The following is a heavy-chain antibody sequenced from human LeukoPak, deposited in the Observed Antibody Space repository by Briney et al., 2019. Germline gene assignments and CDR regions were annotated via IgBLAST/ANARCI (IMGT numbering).Heavy chain of an antibody. J-gene: IGHJ4*02. CDR3: AKDPYGTRYFDY. CDR1: GFTFSSHA. CDR2: LSGSGYNT. Sequence: GGSLRLSCAASGFTFSSHALSWARQAPGKGLEWVSSLSGSGYNTYYADSVKGRFTISRDNSKNTVYLQMNSLRAKDTAVYYCAKDPYGTRYFDYWGQGTLVTVSS. D-gene: IGHD2-2*01. V-gene: IGHV3-23*01.